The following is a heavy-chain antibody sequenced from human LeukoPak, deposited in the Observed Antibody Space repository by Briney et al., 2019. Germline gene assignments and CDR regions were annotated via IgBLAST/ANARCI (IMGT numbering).Heavy chain of an antibody. J-gene: IGHJ6*03. V-gene: IGHV1-46*01. D-gene: IGHD6-13*01. CDR1: GDTFTSYY. Sequence: GASVKVSCKASGDTFTSYYMHWVRQAPGQGLEWMGIINPSGGSTSYAQKFQGRVTMTRDMSTSTVYMELSSLRSEDTAVYYCARVGQQLAIIGSGYYMDVWGKGTTVTVSS. CDR3: ARVGQQLAIIGSGYYMDV. CDR2: INPSGGST.